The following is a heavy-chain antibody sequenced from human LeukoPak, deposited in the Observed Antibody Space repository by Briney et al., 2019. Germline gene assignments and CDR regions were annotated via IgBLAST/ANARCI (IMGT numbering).Heavy chain of an antibody. V-gene: IGHV1-8*01. Sequence: ASVKVSCKASGYTFTSYDINWVRQATGQGLEWMGWMNPNSGNTGYAQKFQGRVTMTRNTSISTAYMELSSLRSDDTAVYYCARDRKYYDILTGYSDDAFDIWGQGTMVTVSS. D-gene: IGHD3-9*01. CDR2: MNPNSGNT. CDR3: ARDRKYYDILTGYSDDAFDI. CDR1: GYTFTSYD. J-gene: IGHJ3*02.